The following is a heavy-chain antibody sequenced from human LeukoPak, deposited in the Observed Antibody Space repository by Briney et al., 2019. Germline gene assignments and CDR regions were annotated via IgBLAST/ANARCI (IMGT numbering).Heavy chain of an antibody. CDR3: GLSLDDGSGTYSYHCDY. CDR2: IYWNDDK. V-gene: IGHV2-5*01. Sequence: SGPTLVNPTETLTLTCTFSGFSLSTTEVGVGWIRQPPGKALEWLALIYWNDDKRYSPSLKSRVTITKDTSKNQVVLTMTNMDPANTATDYCGLSLDDGSGTYSYHCDYWGQGTLVTVSS. J-gene: IGHJ4*02. CDR1: GFSLSTTEVG. D-gene: IGHD3-10*01.